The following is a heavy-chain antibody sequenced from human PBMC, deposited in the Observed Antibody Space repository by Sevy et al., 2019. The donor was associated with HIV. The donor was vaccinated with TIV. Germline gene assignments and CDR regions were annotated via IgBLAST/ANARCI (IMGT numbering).Heavy chain of an antibody. CDR3: ARGVAKYYYGSGSTYDAFDI. D-gene: IGHD3-10*01. V-gene: IGHV6-1*01. CDR1: GDSVSSNSAA. Sequence: KQSQTLSLTCAISGDSVSSNSAAWNWIRQSPSRGLEWLGRTYYRSKWYNDYAVSVKSRITINPDTSKNQFSLQLNSVTPEDTAVYYCARGVAKYYYGSGSTYDAFDIRGQGTMVTVSS. J-gene: IGHJ3*02. CDR2: TYYRSKWYN.